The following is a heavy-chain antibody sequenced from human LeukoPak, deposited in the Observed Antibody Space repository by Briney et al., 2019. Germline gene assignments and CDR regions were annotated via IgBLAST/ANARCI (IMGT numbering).Heavy chain of an antibody. V-gene: IGHV3-23*01. D-gene: IGHD3-22*01. CDR2: ISASGRST. CDR1: AFTFSSYA. CDR3: AKSAPRLTMIVVVITIPYFDY. J-gene: IGHJ4*02. Sequence: GGSLRLSCAASAFTFSSYAMSWVRQAPGKGLEWVSAISASGRSTYYADSVKGRFTISRDDSKNTLYLQMNSLRAEDTAVYYCAKSAPRLTMIVVVITIPYFDYWGQGTLVTVSS.